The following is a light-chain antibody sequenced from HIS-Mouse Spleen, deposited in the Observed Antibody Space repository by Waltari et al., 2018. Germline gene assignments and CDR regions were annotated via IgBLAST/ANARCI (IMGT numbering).Light chain of an antibody. CDR3: CSYAGSSTWV. Sequence: QSALTQSASVSGSTGQSFTISCTGTSSDVGSYNLVPWYQQPQGKAPKLMIYEGSKRPSGVSNRFSGSKSGNTASLTISGLQAEDEADYYCCSYAGSSTWVFGGGTKLTVL. V-gene: IGLV2-23*01. CDR1: SSDVGSYNL. J-gene: IGLJ3*02. CDR2: EGS.